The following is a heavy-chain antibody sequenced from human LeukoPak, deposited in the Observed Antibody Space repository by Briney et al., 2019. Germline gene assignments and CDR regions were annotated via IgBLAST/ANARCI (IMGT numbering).Heavy chain of an antibody. D-gene: IGHD6-6*01. Sequence: GGSLRLSCAASGFTFSSYAMSWVRQAPGKGLEWVGRIKSKIDGGTIEYAAPVKGRFTMSRDDSKNTLDLQMNSLKTEDTAVYYCTVQLSQWGQGTLVTVSS. J-gene: IGHJ4*02. CDR1: GFTFSSYA. V-gene: IGHV3-15*01. CDR3: TVQLSQ. CDR2: IKSKIDGGTI.